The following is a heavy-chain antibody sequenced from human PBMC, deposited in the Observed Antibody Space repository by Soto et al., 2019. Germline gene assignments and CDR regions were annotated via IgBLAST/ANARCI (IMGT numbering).Heavy chain of an antibody. V-gene: IGHV1-18*01. D-gene: IGHD7-27*01. CDR2: INTYNGNT. CDR1: GYTFTSYG. CDR3: ARSWGVFNVPFDY. J-gene: IGHJ4*02. Sequence: QVQLVQSGAEVKKPGASVKVSCKASGYTFTSYGISWVRQAPGQGLEWMGWINTYNGNTKYAQKPRXRXXMTTDTSTSTAYMDLRSLRSDDTAVYYCARSWGVFNVPFDYWGQGTLVTVSS.